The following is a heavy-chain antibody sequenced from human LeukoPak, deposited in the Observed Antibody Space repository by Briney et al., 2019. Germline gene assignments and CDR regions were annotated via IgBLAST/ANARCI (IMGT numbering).Heavy chain of an antibody. CDR3: ATGGYSSSWYLDY. J-gene: IGHJ4*02. V-gene: IGHV1-24*01. Sequence: ASVKVSCKVSGYTLTELSMHWVRQAPGKGLEWMGGFDPEDGETIYAQKFQGRVSMTEDTSTDTAYMELSSLRSEDTAVYYCATGGYSSSWYLDYWGQGTLVTVCS. CDR2: FDPEDGET. CDR1: GYTLTELS. D-gene: IGHD6-13*01.